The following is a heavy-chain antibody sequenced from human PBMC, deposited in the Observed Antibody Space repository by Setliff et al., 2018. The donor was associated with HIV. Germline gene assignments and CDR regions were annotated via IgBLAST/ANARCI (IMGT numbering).Heavy chain of an antibody. CDR3: ARDRHSSGLGSYGP. Sequence: SETLSLTCTLSGGSFGVYRWSWIRQSAGRGLEWIGRIDSRGTTDYKPSLKGRVAISVDTSRNQFSLRVTSVTAADTAVYFCARDRHSSGLGSYGPWGPGILVTVSS. V-gene: IGHV4-4*07. J-gene: IGHJ5*02. D-gene: IGHD3-10*01. CDR2: IDSRGTT. CDR1: GGSFGVYR.